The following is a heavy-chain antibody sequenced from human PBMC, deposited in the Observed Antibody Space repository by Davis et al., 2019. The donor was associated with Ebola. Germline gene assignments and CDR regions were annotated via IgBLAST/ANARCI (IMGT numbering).Heavy chain of an antibody. J-gene: IGHJ6*03. CDR2: INHSGST. CDR1: GESFSDYQ. Sequence: PSETLSLTCAVYGESFSDYQWSWIRQPPGKGLEWLGEINHSGSTKYNPSLKSRVSISVDTSKNQFSLNLKSVTAADTAVYYCARGVSGFCSSTNCSSYYYSYMDVWGKGATVTVSS. V-gene: IGHV4-34*01. CDR3: ARGVSGFCSSTNCSSYYYSYMDV. D-gene: IGHD2-2*01.